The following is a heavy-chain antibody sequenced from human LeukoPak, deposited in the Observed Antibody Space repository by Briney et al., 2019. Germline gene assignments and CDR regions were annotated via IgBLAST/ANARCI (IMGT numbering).Heavy chain of an antibody. D-gene: IGHD3-3*01. CDR1: GFTFSNYW. V-gene: IGHV3-7*01. Sequence: GGSLRLSCAASGFTFSNYWMSWVRQAPGKGLEWVSDIKEDGSEKYSLDSVKGRFTVSRDNVKNSLYLQINNLRVEDTAIYYCARAGASVFWYWGQGTLVTVSS. CDR2: IKEDGSEK. J-gene: IGHJ4*02. CDR3: ARAGASVFWY.